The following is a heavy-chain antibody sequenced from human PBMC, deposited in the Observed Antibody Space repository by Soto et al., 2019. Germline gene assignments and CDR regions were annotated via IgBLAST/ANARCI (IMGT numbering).Heavy chain of an antibody. CDR1: GYTFTGYY. CDR2: INPNSGGT. V-gene: IGHV1-2*04. D-gene: IGHD3-22*01. Sequence: ASVKVSCKASGYTFTGYYMHWVRQAPGQGLEWMGWINPNSGGTNYAQKFQGWVTMTRDTSISTAYMELSRRRSDDTAVYYCARGSGFSWYYYDSSGYYYYFDYWGQGTLVTVSS. J-gene: IGHJ4*02. CDR3: ARGSGFSWYYYDSSGYYYYFDY.